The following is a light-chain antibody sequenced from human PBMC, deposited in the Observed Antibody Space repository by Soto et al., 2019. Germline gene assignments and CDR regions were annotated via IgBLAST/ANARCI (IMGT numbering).Light chain of an antibody. CDR3: QQYGSSYT. CDR1: QSISSNS. Sequence: ENVLTQSPGTLSLSTGERASLSCSASQSISSNSLAWYQQKPGQAPRLLIYGASSRVPGIPDRFSGSWSGTDFALTISRLEPEEFAVDYCQQYGSSYTFGQGTKLEIK. CDR2: GAS. J-gene: IGKJ2*01. V-gene: IGKV3-20*01.